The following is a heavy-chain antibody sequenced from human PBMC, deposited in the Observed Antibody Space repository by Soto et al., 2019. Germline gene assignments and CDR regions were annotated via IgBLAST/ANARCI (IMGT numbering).Heavy chain of an antibody. D-gene: IGHD3-16*01. CDR3: AHDPITFGGVTFDY. V-gene: IGHV3-30*18. CDR2: ISCNKSNK. CDR1: GFTFSSYA. J-gene: IGHJ4*02. Sequence: GSLRLSCAASGFTFSSYAMHWVRQDPGKGLERLAVISCNKSNKYYADSVKGRFTISRDNSKNTLYLQMSSLRAEDTAVYYCAHDPITFGGVTFDYWGQGTLVTVTS.